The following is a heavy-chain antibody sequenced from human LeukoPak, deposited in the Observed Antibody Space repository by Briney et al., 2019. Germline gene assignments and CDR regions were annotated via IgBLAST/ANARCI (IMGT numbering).Heavy chain of an antibody. J-gene: IGHJ3*01. CDR2: IYPGDSDT. CDR3: ASNYYDSSGHYYAPRALPLSDAFDL. D-gene: IGHD3-22*01. Sequence: GESLKISCKGSGYSFTSYWIGWVRQMPGKGLEWMGIIYPGDSDTRYSASFQCQVTISADKSISTAYLQWRSLKASDTAMYYCASNYYDSSGHYYAPRALPLSDAFDLWGQGPMVTVSS. CDR1: GYSFTSYW. V-gene: IGHV5-51*01.